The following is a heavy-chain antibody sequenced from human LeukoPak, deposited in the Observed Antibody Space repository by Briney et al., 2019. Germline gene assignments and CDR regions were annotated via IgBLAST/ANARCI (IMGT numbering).Heavy chain of an antibody. Sequence: ASVKVSCKASGGTFSSYAISWVRQAPGPGLEWMGRIIPIFGIANYAQKFQGRVTITADKSTSTAYMELSSLRSEDTAVYYCASRYSGYPVYYYYGMDVWGQGTTVTVSS. J-gene: IGHJ6*02. CDR1: GGTFSSYA. CDR3: ASRYSGYPVYYYYGMDV. D-gene: IGHD5-12*01. V-gene: IGHV1-69*04. CDR2: IIPIFGIA.